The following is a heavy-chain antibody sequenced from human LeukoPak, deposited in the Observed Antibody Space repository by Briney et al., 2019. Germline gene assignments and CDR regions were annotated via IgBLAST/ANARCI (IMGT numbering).Heavy chain of an antibody. CDR3: ARLSPVYVDITKATDDY. CDR2: IYYSGTT. Sequence: SETLSLTCSVSGGSISSSSYYWGWIRQPPGKGLEWIVSIYYSGTTSYNPSLKSRVTISVDTSKNHFSLKLSSVAAADTAVYYCARLSPVYVDITKATDDYWGQGTLVTVSS. V-gene: IGHV4-39*02. CDR1: GGSISSSSYY. D-gene: IGHD5-12*01. J-gene: IGHJ4*02.